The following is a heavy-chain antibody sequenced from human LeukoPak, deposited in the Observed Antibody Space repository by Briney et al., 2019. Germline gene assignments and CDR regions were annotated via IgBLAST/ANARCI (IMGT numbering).Heavy chain of an antibody. Sequence: GGSLRLSCAAPGFTFRSYLREWGRRAPGKGLGWVEVITYYGSYKDYADSVKGRFTISRDNSKNTLYLQMNSLRAEDTGVYYCARWAPYSSSWYFDYWGQGTLVTASS. J-gene: IGHJ4*02. CDR1: GFTFRSYL. CDR3: ARWAPYSSSWYFDY. D-gene: IGHD6-13*01. CDR2: ITYYGSYK. V-gene: IGHV3-30*04.